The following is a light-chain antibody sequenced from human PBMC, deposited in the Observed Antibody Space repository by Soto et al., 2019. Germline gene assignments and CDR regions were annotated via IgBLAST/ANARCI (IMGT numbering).Light chain of an antibody. CDR2: KAS. CDR1: QSISRR. CDR3: QQYNSYLWT. V-gene: IGKV1-5*03. J-gene: IGKJ1*01. Sequence: DIQMTQSPSTLFASVGDRVSITCRASQSISRRLAWYQQKPGKTPNLLIFKASTLHSGVPSRFSGSGSGTEFNLNISSMQPDDFETYYCQQYNSYLWTFGQGTKVDI.